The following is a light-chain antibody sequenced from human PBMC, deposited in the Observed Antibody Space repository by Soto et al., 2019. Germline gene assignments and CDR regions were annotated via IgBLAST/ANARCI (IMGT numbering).Light chain of an antibody. CDR2: GAY. Sequence: EIVLTQSPGTLSLSPGERATFSCRASQSVRISELAWYQQKPGQAPRLLIYGAYTRATAIPDRVSGSGSGTDFTLAISRLEPEDFAVYYCQQYGSSPLTFGGGTKVEFK. CDR3: QQYGSSPLT. V-gene: IGKV3-20*01. J-gene: IGKJ4*01. CDR1: QSVRISE.